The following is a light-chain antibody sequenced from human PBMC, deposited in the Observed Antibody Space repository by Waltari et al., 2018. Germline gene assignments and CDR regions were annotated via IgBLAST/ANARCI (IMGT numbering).Light chain of an antibody. J-gene: IGLJ2*01. CDR3: SSYTSSGVV. CDR1: GSDVGGYDY. CDR2: DVY. Sequence: QSALTQPASVSGSPGQAIIISCTGTGSDVGGYDYVSWYQQYPGKAPRLIIYDVYKRPPGVFNRFSGSKSDTPASRAISGLQADDESVYYCSSYTSSGVVFGGGTKLTVL. V-gene: IGLV2-14*01.